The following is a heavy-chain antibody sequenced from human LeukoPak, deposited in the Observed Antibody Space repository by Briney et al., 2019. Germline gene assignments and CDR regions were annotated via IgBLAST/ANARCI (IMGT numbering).Heavy chain of an antibody. Sequence: SVKVSCKASGGTFTSYAISWVRQAPGQGLEWMGGIIPIFGTANYAQKFQGRVTMTEDTSTDTAYMELSSLRSEDTAVYYCATVDPVLRFLEWPPYYFDYWGQGTLVTVSS. CDR3: ATVDPVLRFLEWPPYYFDY. CDR2: IIPIFGTA. D-gene: IGHD3-3*01. CDR1: GGTFTSYA. J-gene: IGHJ4*02. V-gene: IGHV1-69*06.